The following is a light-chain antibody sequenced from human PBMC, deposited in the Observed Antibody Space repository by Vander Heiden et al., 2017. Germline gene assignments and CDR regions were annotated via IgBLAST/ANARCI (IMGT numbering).Light chain of an antibody. Sequence: NFMLTQPHSVSESPGKTVTISCPRRSGTIASNYVQWSQQPPGSSPTTVIYGDNQRPSGVPDRFSGSIDNSSNSASLTISGLKTEDEADYYCQSYDKSIVVFGGGT. CDR3: QSYDKSIVV. CDR1: SGTIASNY. CDR2: GDN. J-gene: IGLJ2*01. V-gene: IGLV6-57*01.